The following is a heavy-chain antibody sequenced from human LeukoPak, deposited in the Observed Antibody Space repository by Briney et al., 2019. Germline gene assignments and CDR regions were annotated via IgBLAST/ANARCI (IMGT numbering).Heavy chain of an antibody. CDR1: GYTFTGYY. CDR3: ARGRAYDFWSGYYIGGNN. CDR2: INPNSGGT. J-gene: IGHJ4*02. Sequence: GASVKVSCKASGYTFTGYYMHWVRQAPGQGLEWMGWINPNSGGTNYAQKFQGRVTMTRGTSISTAYMELSRLRSDDTAVYYCARGRAYDFWSGYYIGGNNWGQGTLVTVSS. V-gene: IGHV1-2*02. D-gene: IGHD3-3*01.